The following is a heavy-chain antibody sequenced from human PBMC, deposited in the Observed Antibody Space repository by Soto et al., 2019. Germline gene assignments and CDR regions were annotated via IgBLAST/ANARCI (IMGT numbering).Heavy chain of an antibody. Sequence: TSETLSLTCTVSGGSSSGYYCSWIRQPPGKGLEWIGYMYNTGSAVYNPSFKSRVTISVDTSKNQFSLKLNSVTAADTAVYYCARDLWGYCGTDCYPLDVWGQGTTVTVS. V-gene: IGHV4-59*01. J-gene: IGHJ6*02. CDR3: ARDLWGYCGTDCYPLDV. CDR1: GGSSSGYY. CDR2: MYNTGSA. D-gene: IGHD2-21*02.